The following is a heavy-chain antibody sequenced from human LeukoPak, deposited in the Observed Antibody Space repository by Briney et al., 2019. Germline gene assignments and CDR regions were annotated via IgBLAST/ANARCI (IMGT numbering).Heavy chain of an antibody. Sequence: EASVKVSCKASGGTFSSYAISWVRQAPGQGLEWMGRIIPILGIVNYAQKLQGRVTITADKSTSTAYMELSSLRSEDTAVYYCARVPPYYYDSSGTFLGPFDYWGQGTLVTVSS. CDR2: IIPILGIV. V-gene: IGHV1-69*04. CDR1: GGTFSSYA. J-gene: IGHJ4*02. D-gene: IGHD3-22*01. CDR3: ARVPPYYYDSSGTFLGPFDY.